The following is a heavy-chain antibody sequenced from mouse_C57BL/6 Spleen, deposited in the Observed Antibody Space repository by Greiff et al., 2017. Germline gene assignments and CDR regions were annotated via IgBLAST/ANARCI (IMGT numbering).Heavy chain of an antibody. J-gene: IGHJ1*03. Sequence: VQLQQSGPELVKPGASVKMSCKASGYTLTDYNMHWVKQSHGKSLEWIGYINPNNGGTSYNQKFKGKATLTVNKSSSTAYMELRSLTSEDSAVYYCARRGYYGSSQWYFDVWGTGTTVTVSS. CDR2: INPNNGGT. CDR1: GYTLTDYN. D-gene: IGHD1-1*01. V-gene: IGHV1-22*01. CDR3: ARRGYYGSSQWYFDV.